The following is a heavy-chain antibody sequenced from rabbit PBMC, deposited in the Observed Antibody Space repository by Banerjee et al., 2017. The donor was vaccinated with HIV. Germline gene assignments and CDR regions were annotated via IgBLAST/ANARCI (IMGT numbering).Heavy chain of an antibody. CDR3: ARDLTDVVGWNFGW. J-gene: IGHJ3*01. CDR2: IDPLFDNT. Sequence: QEQLVESGGGLVKPEGSLKLSCTASGFSFSDRDVMCWVRQAPGKGLEWIGYIDPLFDNTYYANWVNGRFSISRENTHNTLYLQLSSLTAADTATYFCARDLTDVVGWNFGWWGQGTLVTVS. V-gene: IGHV1S47*01. CDR1: GFSFSDRDV. D-gene: IGHD4-1*01.